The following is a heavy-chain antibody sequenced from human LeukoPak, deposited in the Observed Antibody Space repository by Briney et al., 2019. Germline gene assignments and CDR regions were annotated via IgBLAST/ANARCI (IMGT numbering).Heavy chain of an antibody. D-gene: IGHD3-22*01. CDR1: GFTFSSYA. CDR3: AKDHPFDYYYDSSGYLLY. J-gene: IGHJ4*02. CDR2: ISGSGGST. Sequence: GGSLRLSCAASGFTFSSYAMSWVRQAPGKGLEWVSAISGSGGSTYYADSVKGRFTISRDSSKNTLYLQMNSLRAEDTAVYYCAKDHPFDYYYDSSGYLLYWGQGTLVTVSS. V-gene: IGHV3-23*01.